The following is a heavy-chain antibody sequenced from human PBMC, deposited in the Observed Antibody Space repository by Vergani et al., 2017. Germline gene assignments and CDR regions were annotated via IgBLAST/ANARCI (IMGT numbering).Heavy chain of an antibody. CDR3: ARVEVLLWFGEHAPAARGIFGY. Sequence: QVQLQESGPGLVKPSETLSLTCAVSGYSISSGYYWGWIRQPPGKGLEWVGSIYHSGSTYYNPSLNSRVTITVDTSKNQFSLKLSSVTAADTAVYYCARVEVLLWFGEHAPAARGIFGYGGQGTLVTVSS. D-gene: IGHD3-10*01. CDR2: IYHSGST. CDR1: GYSISSGYY. J-gene: IGHJ4*02. V-gene: IGHV4-38-2*01.